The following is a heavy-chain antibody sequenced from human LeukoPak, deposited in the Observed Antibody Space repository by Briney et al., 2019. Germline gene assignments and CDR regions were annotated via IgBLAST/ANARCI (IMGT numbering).Heavy chain of an antibody. D-gene: IGHD6-19*01. J-gene: IGHJ5*02. CDR1: GGTFSSYA. V-gene: IGHV1-2*02. CDR2: INPNSGGT. CDR3: ARDSSSEGLDP. Sequence: GASVKVSCKASGGTFSSYAISWVRQAPGQGLEWMGWINPNSGGTNYAQKFQGRVTMTRDTSISTAYMELSRLRSDDTAVYYCARDSSSEGLDPWGQGTLVTVSS.